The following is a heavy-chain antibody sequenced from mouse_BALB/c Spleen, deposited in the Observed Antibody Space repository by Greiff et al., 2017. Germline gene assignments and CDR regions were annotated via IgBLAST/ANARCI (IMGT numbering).Heavy chain of an antibody. V-gene: IGHV5-6-4*01. CDR3: TCSLGYEDYYAMDY. Sequence: EVKLVESGGGLVKPGGSLKLSCAASGFTFSSYTMSWVRQTPEKRLEWVATISSGGSYTYYPDSVKGRFTISRDNAKNTLYLQMSSLKSEDTAMYYCTCSLGYEDYYAMDYWGQGTSVTVSS. CDR2: ISSGGSYT. J-gene: IGHJ4*01. CDR1: GFTFSSYT. D-gene: IGHD3-1*01.